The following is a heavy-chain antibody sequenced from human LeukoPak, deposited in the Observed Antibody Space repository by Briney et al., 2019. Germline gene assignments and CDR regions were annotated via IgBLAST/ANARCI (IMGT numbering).Heavy chain of an antibody. D-gene: IGHD2-15*01. CDR2: MNPKSGNT. V-gene: IGHV1-8*03. Sequence: ASVKVSCKASGYTFTRYDINWVRQATGQGLEWMGWMNPKSGNTGHAQKFQGRVTITRDTSISTVYMELSSLRSEDTAVYYCARLANSGPRDDAFDIWGQGTMVTVSS. CDR1: GYTFTRYD. CDR3: ARLANSGPRDDAFDI. J-gene: IGHJ3*02.